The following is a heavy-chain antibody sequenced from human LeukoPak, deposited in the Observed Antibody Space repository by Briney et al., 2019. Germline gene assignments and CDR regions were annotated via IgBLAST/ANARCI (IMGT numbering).Heavy chain of an antibody. D-gene: IGHD3-22*01. CDR1: GFTFSSYS. Sequence: GGSLRLSCAASGFTFSSYSMNWVRQAPGKGLEWVSSISSSSSYIYYADSVKGRFTISRDNAKNSLYLQMNSLRAEDTAVCYCARGGDYYDSSGYTIGTEYFQHWGQGTLVTVSS. V-gene: IGHV3-21*01. CDR3: ARGGDYYDSSGYTIGTEYFQH. J-gene: IGHJ1*01. CDR2: ISSSSSYI.